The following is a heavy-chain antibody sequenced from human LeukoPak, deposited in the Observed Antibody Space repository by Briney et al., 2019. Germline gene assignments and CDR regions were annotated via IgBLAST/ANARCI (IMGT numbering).Heavy chain of an antibody. D-gene: IGHD2-2*02. CDR1: GFTFSSYN. Sequence: GGSLRLSCAASGFTFSSYNMNWVRQAPGKGLEWVSYISSSSSTMYYADSVKGRFTISRDNAKNSLYLQMNSLRVEDTAVYYCAKDLIRIPSGPLDYWGQGTLVTVSS. CDR2: ISSSSSTM. V-gene: IGHV3-48*01. J-gene: IGHJ4*02. CDR3: AKDLIRIPSGPLDY.